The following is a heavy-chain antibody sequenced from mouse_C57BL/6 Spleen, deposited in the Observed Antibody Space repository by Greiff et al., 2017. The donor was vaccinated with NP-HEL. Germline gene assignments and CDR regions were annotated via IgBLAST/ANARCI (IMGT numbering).Heavy chain of an antibody. D-gene: IGHD1-1*01. CDR3: ANYGSSYPYYLDY. J-gene: IGHJ2*01. V-gene: IGHV1-53*01. Sequence: VQLQQPGTELVKPGASVKLSCKASGYTFTSYWMHWVKQRPGQGLEWIGNINPSNGGTNYNEKFKSKATLTVDKSSSTAYMQLSSLTSEDSAVYYCANYGSSYPYYLDYWGQGTTLTVSS. CDR1: GYTFTSYW. CDR2: INPSNGGT.